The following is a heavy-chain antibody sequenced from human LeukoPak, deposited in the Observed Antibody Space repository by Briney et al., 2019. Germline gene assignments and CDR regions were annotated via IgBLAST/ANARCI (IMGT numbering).Heavy chain of an antibody. CDR1: GFIFDDFA. CDR3: AKDSTSGSYPNLDY. J-gene: IGHJ4*02. D-gene: IGHD1-26*01. CDR2: ITWNSGNI. V-gene: IGHV3-9*01. Sequence: GGSLRLSCAASGFIFDDFAMHWVRQAPGKGLEWVSGITWNSGNIGYADSVKGRFTISRDNAKNSLYLQINSLRDEDTALYYCAKDSTSGSYPNLDYWGQGTRVTVSS.